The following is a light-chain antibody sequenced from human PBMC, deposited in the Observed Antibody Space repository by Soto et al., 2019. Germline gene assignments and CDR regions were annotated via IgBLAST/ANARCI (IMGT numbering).Light chain of an antibody. V-gene: IGLV1-44*01. CDR3: AAWDDSLNAVV. J-gene: IGLJ2*01. Sequence: QSALTQPPSASGTPGQRVTISCSGSSSNIGSNTVNWYQQLSGTAPKLLIYSNNQRPSGVPDRFSGSKSGTSASLAISGLQSEDEADYYCAAWDDSLNAVVFGGGTKVTVL. CDR2: SNN. CDR1: SSNIGSNT.